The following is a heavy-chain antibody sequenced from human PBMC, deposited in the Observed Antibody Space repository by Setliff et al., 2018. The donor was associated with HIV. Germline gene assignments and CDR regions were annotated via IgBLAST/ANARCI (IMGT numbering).Heavy chain of an antibody. CDR2: IIPMYGVT. D-gene: IGHD5-18*01. V-gene: IGHV1-69*05. CDR3: ARGRGYTYDFQY. J-gene: IGHJ4*02. Sequence: SVKVSCKASGGTFSSYVISWVRQAPGQGPEWMGGIIPMYGVTNYAQKFQGRVTITTDESTSTAYMELSSLRSEDTAVYYCARGRGYTYDFQYWGQGTLVTVSS. CDR1: GGTFSSYV.